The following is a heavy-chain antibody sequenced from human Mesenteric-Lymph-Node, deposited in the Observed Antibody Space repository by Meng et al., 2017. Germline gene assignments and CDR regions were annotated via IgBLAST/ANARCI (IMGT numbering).Heavy chain of an antibody. V-gene: IGHV3-23*01. CDR1: GFTFSSYA. J-gene: IGHJ5*02. CDR2: ISGSGGST. CDR3: VRSDWFDP. Sequence: GESLKISCAASGFTFSSYAMSWVRQAPGKGLEWVSAISGSGGSTYYADSVKGRFTISRDNAKNTLYLQMNSLRSDDTAVYYCVRSDWFDPWGQGTLVTVSS.